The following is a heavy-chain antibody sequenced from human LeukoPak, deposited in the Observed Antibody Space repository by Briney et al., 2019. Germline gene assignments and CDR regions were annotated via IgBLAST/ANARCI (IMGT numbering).Heavy chain of an antibody. Sequence: SETLSLTCTVSGGSISSYYWSWIRQPPGKGLEWIGYIYYSGSTNYNPSLKSRVTMSVDTSKNQFSLKLSSVTAADTAMYYCARDQRYCSGGSCYPVYGMDVWGQGTTVTVSS. J-gene: IGHJ6*02. CDR2: IYYSGST. V-gene: IGHV4-59*01. D-gene: IGHD2-15*01. CDR1: GGSISSYY. CDR3: ARDQRYCSGGSCYPVYGMDV.